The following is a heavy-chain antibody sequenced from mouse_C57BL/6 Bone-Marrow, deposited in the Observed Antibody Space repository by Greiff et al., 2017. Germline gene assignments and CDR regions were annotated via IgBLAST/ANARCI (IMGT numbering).Heavy chain of an antibody. Sequence: EVQLQQSGPELVKPGASVKISCKASGYTFTDYYMNWVKQSPGKSLEWIGDINPNNGGTSYNQKFKGKATLTVDKSSSTAYMELRSLTSEDSAVYYCARWLPMAYWGQGTLVTVSA. D-gene: IGHD2-2*01. CDR2: INPNNGGT. CDR1: GYTFTDYY. V-gene: IGHV1-26*01. J-gene: IGHJ3*01. CDR3: ARWLPMAY.